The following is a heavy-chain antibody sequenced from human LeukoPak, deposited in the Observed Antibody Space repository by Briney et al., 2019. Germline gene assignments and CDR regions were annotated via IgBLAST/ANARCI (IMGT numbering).Heavy chain of an antibody. J-gene: IGHJ5*02. CDR1: GGSISSSSYY. Sequence: PSETLSLTCTVSGGSISSSSYYWGWIRQPPGKGLEWIGSIYYSGSTYYNPSLKSRVTISVDTSKNQFSLKLSSVTAADTAVYYCARGALLWFGELFGRNWFDPWGQGTLVTVSS. V-gene: IGHV4-39*01. CDR2: IYYSGST. CDR3: ARGALLWFGELFGRNWFDP. D-gene: IGHD3-10*01.